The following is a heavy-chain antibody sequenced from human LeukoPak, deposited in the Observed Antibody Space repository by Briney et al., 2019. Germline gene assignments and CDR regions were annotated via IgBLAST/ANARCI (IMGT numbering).Heavy chain of an antibody. Sequence: SETLSLTCAVYGGSFSGYYWSWIRQPPGKGLEWIGEINHSGSTNYNPSLKSRVTISVDTSKNQFSLKLSSVTAADTAVYYCVGRLMEWLPLDYWGQGTLVTVSS. CDR1: GGSFSGYY. D-gene: IGHD3-3*01. V-gene: IGHV4-34*01. J-gene: IGHJ4*02. CDR3: VGRLMEWLPLDY. CDR2: INHSGST.